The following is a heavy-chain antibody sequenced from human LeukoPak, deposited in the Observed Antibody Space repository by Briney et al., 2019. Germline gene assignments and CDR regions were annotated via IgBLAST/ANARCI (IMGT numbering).Heavy chain of an antibody. CDR1: GGSISSYY. J-gene: IGHJ6*02. Sequence: SETLSLTCTVSGGSISSYYWSWIRQPPGKGLEWIGYIYYSGSTNYNPSLKSRVTISVNTSKNQFSPKLSSVTAADTAVYYCARAPRDYYDSSGYFYYYYGMDVWGQGTTVTVSS. CDR3: ARAPRDYYDSSGYFYYYYGMDV. V-gene: IGHV4-59*01. D-gene: IGHD3-22*01. CDR2: IYYSGST.